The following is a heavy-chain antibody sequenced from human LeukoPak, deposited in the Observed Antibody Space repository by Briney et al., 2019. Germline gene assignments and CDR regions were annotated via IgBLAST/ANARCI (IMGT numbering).Heavy chain of an antibody. CDR1: GFTVSSNY. Sequence: GGSLRLSCAASGFTVSSNYMSWVRQAPGKGLEWVSVIYSGGGTYYADSVKGRFTISRDNSKNTLYLQMNSLRAEDTAVYYCARAPGGTDFDYWGQGTLVTVSS. J-gene: IGHJ4*02. CDR2: IYSGGGT. CDR3: ARAPGGTDFDY. V-gene: IGHV3-53*01.